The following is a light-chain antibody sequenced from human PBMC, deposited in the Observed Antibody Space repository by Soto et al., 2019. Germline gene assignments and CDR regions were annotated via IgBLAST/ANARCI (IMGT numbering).Light chain of an antibody. J-gene: IGLJ2*01. Sequence: VLTQPASVSGSPGQSITISCSGTSSDGDSVSWYQQHPGKAPKLIIYEVTNRPSGVSNRFSGSKSDYTASLTIPGLQAEDEADYYCSSYTAASTLDVVFGGGTKVTVL. CDR3: SSYTAASTLDVV. CDR2: EVT. V-gene: IGLV2-14*01. CDR1: SSDGDS.